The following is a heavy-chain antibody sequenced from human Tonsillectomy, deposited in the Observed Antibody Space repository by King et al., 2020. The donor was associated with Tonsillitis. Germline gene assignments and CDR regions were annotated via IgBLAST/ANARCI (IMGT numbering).Heavy chain of an antibody. CDR1: GFTFDDYA. D-gene: IGHD3-10*01. CDR3: AKDYSSRSASFGRGFQAGWYFDL. Sequence: QLVQSGGGLVQPGRSLRLSCAASGFTFDDYAMHWVRQAPGKGLEWVSGISWNSGSIGYADSVKGRFTISRDNAKNSLYLQMNSLRAEDTALYYCAKDYSSRSASFGRGFQAGWYFDLWGRGTLVTVSS. CDR2: ISWNSGSI. J-gene: IGHJ2*01. V-gene: IGHV3-9*01.